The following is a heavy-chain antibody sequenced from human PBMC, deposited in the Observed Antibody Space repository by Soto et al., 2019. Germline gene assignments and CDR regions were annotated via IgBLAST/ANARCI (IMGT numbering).Heavy chain of an antibody. J-gene: IGHJ6*03. CDR2: IYYSGST. V-gene: IGHV4-59*12. CDR1: GGSISSYY. CDR3: ARGNYDYIWGSYRQYYYYMDV. Sequence: PSETLSLTCTVSGGSISSYYWSWIRQPPGKGLEWIGYIYYSGSTNYNPSLKSRVTISVDTSKNQFSLKLSSVTAADTAVYYCARGNYDYIWGSYRQYYYYMDVWGKGTTVTVSS. D-gene: IGHD3-16*02.